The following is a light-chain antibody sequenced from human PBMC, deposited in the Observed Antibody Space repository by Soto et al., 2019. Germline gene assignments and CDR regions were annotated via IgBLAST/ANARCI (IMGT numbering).Light chain of an antibody. CDR2: KAS. J-gene: IGKJ1*01. V-gene: IGKV1-5*03. Sequence: DIQITQSPSTLSASVGDRVTITCRASQSISNWLAWYQQKAGKAPKLLIYKASSLESGVPSRFSGSGSGTEFTLTISSLQPDYFATYYCLQYYTYARAVGQGTKVEIK. CDR3: LQYYTYARA. CDR1: QSISNW.